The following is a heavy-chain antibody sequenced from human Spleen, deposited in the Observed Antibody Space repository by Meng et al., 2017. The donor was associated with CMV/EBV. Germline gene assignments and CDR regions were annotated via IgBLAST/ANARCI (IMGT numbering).Heavy chain of an antibody. Sequence: VAGGSISSSSYDWGWIRQPPGKGLEWIGSRYDRGSTNYNPSLKSRVTISVDTSKNQFSLKLSSVTAADTAVYYCAGQDVVVIATFDYWGQGTLVTVSS. D-gene: IGHD2-21*01. CDR1: GGSISSSSYD. CDR3: AGQDVVVIATFDY. V-gene: IGHV4-39*01. J-gene: IGHJ4*02. CDR2: RYDRGST.